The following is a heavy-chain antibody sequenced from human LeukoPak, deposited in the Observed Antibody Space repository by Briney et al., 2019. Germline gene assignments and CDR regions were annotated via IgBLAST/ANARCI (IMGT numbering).Heavy chain of an antibody. CDR1: GFTISSYA. V-gene: IGHV3-23*01. J-gene: IGHJ6*02. CDR2: ISGSGGST. D-gene: IGHD4-17*01. CDR3: AKPEYGDPNYYYYGLDV. Sequence: GGSLRLSCAASGFTISSYAMNWVRQAPGQGLEWVSAISGSGGSTYYADSAKGRFTISRDNSKNTLYAQTNSLRAEDTAGYYCAKPEYGDPNYYYYGLDVWGQGTTVTVSS.